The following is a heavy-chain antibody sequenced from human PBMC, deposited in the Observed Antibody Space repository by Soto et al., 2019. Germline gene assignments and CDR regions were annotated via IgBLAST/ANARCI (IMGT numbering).Heavy chain of an antibody. CDR1: GSTFTSYD. J-gene: IGHJ6*02. D-gene: IGHD2-2*01. CDR3: ARGGYCSSTSCYPHYYYYGMDV. Sequence: ASVKVSCKASGSTFTSYDINWVRQATGQGLEWMGWMNPNSGNTGYAQKFQGRVTMTRNTSISTAYMELSSLRSEDTAVYYCARGGYCSSTSCYPHYYYYGMDVWGQGTTVTVSS. V-gene: IGHV1-8*01. CDR2: MNPNSGNT.